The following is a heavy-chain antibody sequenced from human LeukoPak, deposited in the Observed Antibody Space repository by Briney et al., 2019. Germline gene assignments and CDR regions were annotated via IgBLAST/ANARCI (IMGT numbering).Heavy chain of an antibody. CDR2: IGSYAGDT. D-gene: IGHD3-22*01. V-gene: IGHV1-18*01. CDR3: ARDFWNLDDSRGYYRDFDS. Sequence: AASVKVSCKATSYISWVRQAPGQGLEWMGWIGSYAGDTYYAQKFQGRVTVTTDTSSSTAYMELRSLRSDDTAVYYCARDFWNLDDSRGYYRDFDSWGQGTLVTVSS. J-gene: IGHJ5*01. CDR1: TSY.